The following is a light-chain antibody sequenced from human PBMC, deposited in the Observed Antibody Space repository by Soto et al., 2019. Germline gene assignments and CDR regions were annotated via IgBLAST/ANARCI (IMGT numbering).Light chain of an antibody. V-gene: IGKV3-15*01. CDR1: ESVGSN. CDR3: QQYNKWPPLT. Sequence: EIVMTQSPATLSVSPGERATLSCRASESVGSNVAWYQQKPGQAPRLLIYGASMRATDIPTRFSGSGSGTDFMLTISGLQSEDFAVYYCQQYNKWPPLTFGGGTKVDIK. J-gene: IGKJ4*01. CDR2: GAS.